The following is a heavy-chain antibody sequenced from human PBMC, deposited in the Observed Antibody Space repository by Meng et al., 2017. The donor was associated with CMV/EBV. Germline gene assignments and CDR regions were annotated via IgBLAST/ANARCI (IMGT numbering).Heavy chain of an antibody. CDR1: GGSISSSSYY. J-gene: IGHJ5*02. Sequence: SETLSLTCTVSGGSISSSSYYWGWIRQPPGKGLEWIGSIYYSGSTYYNPSLKSRVTISVDTSKNQFSLKLSSVTAADTAVYYCARDYRGSYYPWGQGTLVTVSS. CDR2: IYYSGST. D-gene: IGHD1-26*01. V-gene: IGHV4-39*07. CDR3: ARDYRGSYYP.